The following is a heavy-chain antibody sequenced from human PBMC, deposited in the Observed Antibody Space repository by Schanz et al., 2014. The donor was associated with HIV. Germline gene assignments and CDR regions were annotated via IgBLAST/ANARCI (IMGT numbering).Heavy chain of an antibody. V-gene: IGHV1-2*02. CDR3: ARDLMFTTPLLGMDV. J-gene: IGHJ6*02. CDR1: GYTLTGYY. CDR2: INPNSGGT. D-gene: IGHD3-16*01. Sequence: QVQLVQSGAEVKKPGASVKVSCKASGYTLTGYYMHWVRQAPGQGLEWMGWINPNSGGTNYAQKFQGRVTMTRDTSISTAYMELTRLRYDDTAVYYCARDLMFTTPLLGMDVWGQGTTVTVSS.